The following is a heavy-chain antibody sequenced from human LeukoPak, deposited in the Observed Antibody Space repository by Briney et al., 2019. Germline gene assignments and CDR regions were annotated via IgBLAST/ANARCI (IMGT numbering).Heavy chain of an antibody. V-gene: IGHV4-30-4*08. D-gene: IGHD1-26*01. CDR3: ARGVFTTTIFSVFDS. CDR2: IYHSGST. J-gene: IGHJ4*02. CDR1: GGSINSGDHY. Sequence: PSETLSLTCTVSGGSINSGDHYWSWIRQPPGKGLEWIGYIYHSGSTYYNPSLKSRVTISVDTSKNQFSLKLSSVTAADTAVYYCARGVFTTTIFSVFDSWGQGTLVTVSS.